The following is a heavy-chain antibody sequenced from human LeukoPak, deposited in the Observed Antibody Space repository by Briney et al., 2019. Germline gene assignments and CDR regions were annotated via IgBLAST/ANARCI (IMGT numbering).Heavy chain of an antibody. Sequence: SVKVSCKASGGTFSDYALNWVRQAPGQGLEWMGVSIPILGTANSTQKFQGRVTITADISTNTVYMELSSLRSEDTAVYYCARDNSGWYHWFDPWGQGTLVTVSS. D-gene: IGHD6-19*01. CDR1: GGTFSDYA. CDR3: ARDNSGWYHWFDP. CDR2: SIPILGTA. J-gene: IGHJ5*02. V-gene: IGHV1-69*10.